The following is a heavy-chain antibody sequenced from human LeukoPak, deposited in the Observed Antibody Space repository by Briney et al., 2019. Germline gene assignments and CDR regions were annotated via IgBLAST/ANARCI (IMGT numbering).Heavy chain of an antibody. D-gene: IGHD3-22*01. CDR1: GGSISSGGYY. Sequence: SETPSLSCTVSGGSISSGGYYWGWIRQPPGKGLEWIGYIYYSGSTYYNPSLKSRVTISVDTSKNHFSLKLSSVTAADTAVYYCARGIYDSSGYYYLGWFDPWGQGTLVTVSS. CDR3: ARGIYDSSGYYYLGWFDP. J-gene: IGHJ5*02. CDR2: IYYSGST. V-gene: IGHV4-30-4*08.